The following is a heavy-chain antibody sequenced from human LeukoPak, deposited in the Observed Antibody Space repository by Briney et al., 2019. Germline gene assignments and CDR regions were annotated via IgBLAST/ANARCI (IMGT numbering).Heavy chain of an antibody. D-gene: IGHD3-22*01. CDR3: ATDLNYYDSSGYNRYDY. J-gene: IGHJ4*02. CDR2: FDPEDGET. Sequence: ASVKVSCKVSGYTLTELSMHWVRQAPGEGLEWMGGFDPEDGETIYAQKFQGRVTMTEDTSTDTAYMELSSLRSEDTAVYYCATDLNYYDSSGYNRYDYWGQGTLVTVSS. CDR1: GYTLTELS. V-gene: IGHV1-24*01.